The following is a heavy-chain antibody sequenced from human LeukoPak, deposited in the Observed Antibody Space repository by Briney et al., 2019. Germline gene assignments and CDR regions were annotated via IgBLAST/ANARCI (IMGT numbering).Heavy chain of an antibody. J-gene: IGHJ4*02. Sequence: PGGSLRLSCAASGFTFDDYAMHWVRQAPGKGLEWVSLISGDGGSTYYADSVKGRFTISRDNPKNTLYLQVNSLRAEDTAVYYCAKGQRYSSGWYYFDYWGQGTLVTVSS. CDR2: ISGDGGST. CDR3: AKGQRYSSGWYYFDY. CDR1: GFTFDDYA. D-gene: IGHD6-19*01. V-gene: IGHV3-43*02.